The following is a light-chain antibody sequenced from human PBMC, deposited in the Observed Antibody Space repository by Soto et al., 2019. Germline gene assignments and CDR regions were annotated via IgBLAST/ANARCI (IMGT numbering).Light chain of an antibody. J-gene: IGKJ1*01. CDR1: QSLRST. Sequence: ETVMTQSPATLSVSPGERATLSCRASQSLRSTLAWFQQKPGQAPRLLIYDASKRATGIPARFSGSGSGTEFTLTISSLQSEDFAVYYCQQYNNWPRTFGQGTIVDIK. CDR3: QQYNNWPRT. V-gene: IGKV3-15*01. CDR2: DAS.